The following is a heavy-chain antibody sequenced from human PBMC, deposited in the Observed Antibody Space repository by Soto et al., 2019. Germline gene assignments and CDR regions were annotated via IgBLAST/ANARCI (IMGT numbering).Heavy chain of an antibody. CDR3: ARDIRGFSRAFDY. CDR1: GDSVSSDNYY. J-gene: IGHJ4*02. V-gene: IGHV4-61*01. D-gene: IGHD5-18*01. CDR2: IYSSGNT. Sequence: SQTLSLTSTVSGDSVSSDNYYWTLIRKPPGKGLEWIGYIYSSGNTKYNPPRKSRVTISLDTSSNQLSLKLTSVTAADTAVYYCARDIRGFSRAFDYWGQGTLVTVSS.